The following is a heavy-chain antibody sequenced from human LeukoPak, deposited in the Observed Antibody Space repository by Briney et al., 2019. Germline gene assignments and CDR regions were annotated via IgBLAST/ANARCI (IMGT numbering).Heavy chain of an antibody. Sequence: SETLSLTCTVSGGSISSYYWSWIRQPPGKGLEWIGYIYYSGSTNYNPSLKSRVTISVDTSKNQFSLKLSSVTAADTAVYYCARGYYDSSGYFNGLEYWGQGTLVTVSP. CDR2: IYYSGST. CDR1: GGSISSYY. CDR3: ARGYYDSSGYFNGLEY. V-gene: IGHV4-59*01. J-gene: IGHJ4*02. D-gene: IGHD3-22*01.